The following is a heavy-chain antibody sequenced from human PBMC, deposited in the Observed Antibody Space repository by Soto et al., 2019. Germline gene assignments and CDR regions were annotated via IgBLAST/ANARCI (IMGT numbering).Heavy chain of an antibody. CDR3: ERGLYYYDSSGYYGN. CDR1: GFTFSSYS. Sequence: GGSLRLSCAASGFTFSSYSMNWVRQAPGKGLEWVSSISSSSSYIYYADSVKGRFTISRDNAKNSLYLQMNSLRAEDTAVYYCERGLYYYDSSGYYGNWGQGTLVTVS. CDR2: ISSSSSYI. D-gene: IGHD3-22*01. V-gene: IGHV3-21*01. J-gene: IGHJ4*02.